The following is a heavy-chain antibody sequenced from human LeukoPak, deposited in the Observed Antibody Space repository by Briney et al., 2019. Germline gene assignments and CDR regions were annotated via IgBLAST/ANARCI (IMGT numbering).Heavy chain of an antibody. J-gene: IGHJ5*02. V-gene: IGHV4-34*01. D-gene: IGHD3-22*01. CDR2: INHSGSA. Sequence: SETLSLTCAVYGGSFSDYYWSWIRQPPGKGLEWIGEINHSGSASYNPSLKSRVTVSVDTSKNQFSLKLSSVTAADTAVYYCARGPNTYYYDSSGYYFPWGQGTLVTVSS. CDR1: GGSFSDYY. CDR3: ARGPNTYYYDSSGYYFP.